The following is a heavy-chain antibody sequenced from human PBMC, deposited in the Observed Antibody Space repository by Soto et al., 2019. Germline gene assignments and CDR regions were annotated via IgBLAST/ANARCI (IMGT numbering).Heavy chain of an antibody. D-gene: IGHD3-22*01. CDR2: IYYSGST. CDR1: GGSVSSGSYY. CDR3: ARLDRSTSKIGV. J-gene: IGHJ6*02. V-gene: IGHV4-61*01. Sequence: SETLSLTCTVSGGSVSSGSYYWSWIRQPPGKGLEWIGYIYYSGSTNYNPSLKSRVSISVDTSKNQFSLKLTSATTADTAVYYCARLDRSTSKIGVWGQGTTVTVSS.